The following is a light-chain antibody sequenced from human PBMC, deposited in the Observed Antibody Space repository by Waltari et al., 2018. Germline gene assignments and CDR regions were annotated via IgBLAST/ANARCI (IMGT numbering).Light chain of an antibody. J-gene: IGKJ1*01. CDR2: GAS. V-gene: IGKV3-15*01. CDR1: QSISTN. Sequence: EKVMTQSPATLSVSAGERATLSCRASQSISTNLAWYQQKPGQAPRLLIYGASTRATGIPARFSGSGSGTEFTLSISSLQSEDFAIYYCQQYNNWPRTFGQGTKVEIK. CDR3: QQYNNWPRT.